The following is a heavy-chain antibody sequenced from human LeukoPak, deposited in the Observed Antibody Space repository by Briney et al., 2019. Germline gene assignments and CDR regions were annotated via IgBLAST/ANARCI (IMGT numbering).Heavy chain of an antibody. V-gene: IGHV3-30-3*01. Sequence: GGSLRLSCAASGFTFSSYAMHWVRQAPGKGLEWVAVISYDGSNKYYADSVKGQFTISTDNSKNTLYLQVNTLRPEDTVVYYCARGVHCSNGVCYRGGLDYWGQGTLVTVSS. J-gene: IGHJ4*02. D-gene: IGHD2-8*01. CDR3: ARGVHCSNGVCYRGGLDY. CDR2: ISYDGSNK. CDR1: GFTFSSYA.